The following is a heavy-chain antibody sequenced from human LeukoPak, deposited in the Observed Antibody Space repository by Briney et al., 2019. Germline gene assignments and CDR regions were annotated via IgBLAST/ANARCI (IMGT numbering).Heavy chain of an antibody. CDR2: IYYSGST. CDR3: ARVDYYDSSGYYFDY. Sequence: SETLSLTCSASGGSISSSSYYWGWIRQPPGMGLEWIGSIYYSGSTYYNPSLKSRVTISVDTSKNQFSLKLSPVTAADTAVYYCARVDYYDSSGYYFDYWGQGTLVTVSS. CDR1: GGSISSSSYY. D-gene: IGHD3-22*01. J-gene: IGHJ4*02. V-gene: IGHV4-39*01.